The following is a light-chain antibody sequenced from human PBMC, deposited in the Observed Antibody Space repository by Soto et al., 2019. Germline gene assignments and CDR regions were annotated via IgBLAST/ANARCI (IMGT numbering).Light chain of an antibody. CDR1: QSVSSN. CDR2: GAS. V-gene: IGKV3D-15*01. CDR3: QQYNTWPRA. Sequence: EIVMTQSPATLSVSPGERATLSCRASQSVSSNLAWYQQKPGQAPRLLIYGASTRATGIPARFSGSGSGTDFTLTIRRLETEDFAIYFCQQYNTWPRAFGQGTKVDIK. J-gene: IGKJ1*01.